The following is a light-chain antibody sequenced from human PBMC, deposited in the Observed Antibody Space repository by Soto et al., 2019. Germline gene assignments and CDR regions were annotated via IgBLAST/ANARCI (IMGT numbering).Light chain of an antibody. CDR1: PSISSW. Sequence: DIQMTQSPSTLPASVGDRVTITCRASPSISSWLAWYQQKPGKAPKLLLYKASSLESGVPSRFSGSGSWTEFNLTISSLQAEDFATYYCQQYGSYSRTFGQGTKVEIK. J-gene: IGKJ1*01. CDR3: QQYGSYSRT. CDR2: KAS. V-gene: IGKV1-5*03.